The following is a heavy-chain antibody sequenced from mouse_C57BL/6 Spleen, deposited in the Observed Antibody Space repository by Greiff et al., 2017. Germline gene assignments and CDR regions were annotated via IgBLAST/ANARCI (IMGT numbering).Heavy chain of an antibody. Sequence: QVQLQQSGPELVKPGASVKISCKASGYAFSSSWMNWVKQRPGTGLEWIGRIYPGDGDTNYNGKFKGKATLTADKSSSTAYMQLSSLTSEDSAVYFCARDYYGSSYSYYFDYWGQGTTLTVSS. CDR3: ARDYYGSSYSYYFDY. CDR2: IYPGDGDT. CDR1: GYAFSSSW. J-gene: IGHJ2*01. D-gene: IGHD1-1*01. V-gene: IGHV1-82*01.